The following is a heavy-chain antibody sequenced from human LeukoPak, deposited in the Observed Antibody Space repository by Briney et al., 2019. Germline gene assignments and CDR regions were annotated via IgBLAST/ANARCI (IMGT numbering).Heavy chain of an antibody. CDR2: IYYSGST. CDR3: ARAPSLTYSSSSLGYFDY. D-gene: IGHD6-6*01. J-gene: IGHJ4*02. V-gene: IGHV4-59*11. CDR1: GGSISSHY. Sequence: SETLSLTCTVSGGSISSHYWSWIRQPPGKGLEWIGYIYYSGSTNYNPSLKSRVTISVDASKNQFSLKLSSVTAADTAVYYCARAPSLTYSSSSLGYFDYWGQGTLVTVSS.